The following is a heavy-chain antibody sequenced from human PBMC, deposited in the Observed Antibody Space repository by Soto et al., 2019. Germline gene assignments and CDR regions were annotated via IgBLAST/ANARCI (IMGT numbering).Heavy chain of an antibody. CDR2: IRSKANSYAT. D-gene: IGHD3-10*01. V-gene: IGHV3-73*02. CDR3: TRVDNGWGSYDQFDY. CDR1: GFTFSGSA. J-gene: IGHJ4*02. Sequence: EVQLVESGGGLVQPGGSLKLSCAASGFTFSGSAMHWVRQASGKGLEWVGRIRSKANSYATAYAASVKGRFTISRDDSKNRGYRKMNGRKTEDTAVYYCTRVDNGWGSYDQFDYGGQGTLVTVPS.